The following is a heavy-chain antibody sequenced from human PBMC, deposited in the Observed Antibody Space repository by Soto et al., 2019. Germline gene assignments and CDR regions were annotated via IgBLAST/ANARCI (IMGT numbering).Heavy chain of an antibody. V-gene: IGHV1-69*12. J-gene: IGHJ3*02. Sequence: QVQLVQSGAEVKKPGSSVWVSCKASGATLNRFINYGITWVRQAPGQGLEYMGGIIPVCGAANHAQKFQGRVTISAEESTRTVNMELSSLTSKDTAVDYCARGAATKLLVLKYDALEIWSQGTMVTVSS. D-gene: IGHD5-12*01. CDR1: GATLNRFINYG. CDR2: IIPVCGAA. CDR3: ARGAATKLLVLKYDALEI.